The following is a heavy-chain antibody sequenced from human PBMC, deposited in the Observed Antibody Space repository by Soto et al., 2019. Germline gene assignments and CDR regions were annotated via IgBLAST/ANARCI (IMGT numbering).Heavy chain of an antibody. CDR1: GYTFTSYA. CDR3: AREQYNWNFYPRTNWFDP. D-gene: IGHD1-7*01. CDR2: INAGNGNT. J-gene: IGHJ5*02. V-gene: IGHV1-3*01. Sequence: GASVKVSCKASGYTFTSYAMHWVRQAPGQRLEWMGWINAGNGNTKYSQKFQGRVTITRDTSASTAYMELSSLRSEDTAVYYCAREQYNWNFYPRTNWFDPWGQGTLVTVSS.